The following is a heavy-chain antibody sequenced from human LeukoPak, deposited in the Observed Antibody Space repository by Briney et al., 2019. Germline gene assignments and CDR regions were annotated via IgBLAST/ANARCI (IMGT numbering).Heavy chain of an antibody. Sequence: GGTLRLSCAASGFTFSSNYMSWVRQAPGKGLEWVSVIYSSGSTYYADSVKGQFTISRDNSKNTLYLQMNSLRAEDTAVYYCARGVDEGAFDIWGQGTMVTVSS. CDR2: IYSSGST. J-gene: IGHJ3*02. CDR1: GFTFSSNY. CDR3: ARGVDEGAFDI. V-gene: IGHV3-53*01.